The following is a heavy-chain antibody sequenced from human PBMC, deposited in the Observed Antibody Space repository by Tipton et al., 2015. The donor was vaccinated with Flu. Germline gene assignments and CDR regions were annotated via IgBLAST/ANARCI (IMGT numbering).Heavy chain of an antibody. Sequence: TLSLTCTVSGGSISGYYWSWIRQPAGKGLEWIGRLSSSGTTNYNPSLKSRVTMSLDTSKNHFALNLSSVTAADTAVYYCAREEGVGSGRSLDSWGQGSLVTVSP. CDR1: GGSISGYY. J-gene: IGHJ4*02. D-gene: IGHD3-10*01. V-gene: IGHV4-4*07. CDR3: AREEGVGSGRSLDS. CDR2: LSSSGTT.